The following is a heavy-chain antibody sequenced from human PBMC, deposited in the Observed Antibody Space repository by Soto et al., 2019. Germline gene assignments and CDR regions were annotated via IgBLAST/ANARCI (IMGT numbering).Heavy chain of an antibody. CDR3: ARSPLSYDYVRQTWREVGDSFDV. CDR1: NSSLGAFH. CDR2: LIHGGST. Sequence: PSETLSLTCAIYNSSLGAFHWTWTRQPPGKGLEWIGELIHGGSTNYNPSLKSRVTFSLDTSKSQFSLHVMSVTAADTAVYYCARSPLSYDYVRQTWREVGDSFDVWGRGTSVTVSS. V-gene: IGHV4-34*12. J-gene: IGHJ3*01. D-gene: IGHD3-10*02.